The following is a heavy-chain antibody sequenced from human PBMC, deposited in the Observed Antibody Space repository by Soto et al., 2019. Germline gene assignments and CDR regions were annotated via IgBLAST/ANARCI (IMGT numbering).Heavy chain of an antibody. V-gene: IGHV4-34*01. CDR1: GGSFSGYY. CDR2: INHSGST. D-gene: IGHD3-16*01. CDR3: ARVSGGAALLFYYYGMDV. J-gene: IGHJ6*02. Sequence: PSETQSLTCAVYGGSFSGYYWSWIRQPPGKGLEWIGEINHSGSTNYNPSLKSRVTISVDTSKNQFSLKLSSVTAADTAVYYCARVSGGAALLFYYYGMDVWGQGTTVTVSS.